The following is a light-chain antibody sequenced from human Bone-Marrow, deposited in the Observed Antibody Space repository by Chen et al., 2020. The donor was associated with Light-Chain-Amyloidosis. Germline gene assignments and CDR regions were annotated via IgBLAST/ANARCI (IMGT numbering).Light chain of an antibody. Sequence: SYVLTQPSSASVPPVQTASTACGGNNIGSTSVHWYQQTPGQAPLLVVYDDSDRPSGIPERLSGSNSGNTATLTISRVEAGDEADYYCQVWDRSSDRPVFGGGTKLTVL. J-gene: IGLJ3*02. V-gene: IGLV3-21*02. CDR3: QVWDRSSDRPV. CDR2: DDS. CDR1: NIGSTS.